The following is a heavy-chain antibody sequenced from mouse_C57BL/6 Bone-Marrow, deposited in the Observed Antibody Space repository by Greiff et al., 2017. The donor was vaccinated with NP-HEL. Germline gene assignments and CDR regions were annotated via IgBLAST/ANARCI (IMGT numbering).Heavy chain of an antibody. CDR3: AILSRDY. CDR2: ISSGSSTL. Sequence: EVKLMASGGGLVKPGGSLKLSCAASGFTFRDYGMHWVRQAPEKGLEWVAYISSGSSTLYYADTVKGRFTISRDNAKNTLFLQMTSLRSEDTAMYYCAILSRDYWGQGTTLTVSS. V-gene: IGHV5-17*01. CDR1: GFTFRDYG. J-gene: IGHJ2*01. D-gene: IGHD1-1*01.